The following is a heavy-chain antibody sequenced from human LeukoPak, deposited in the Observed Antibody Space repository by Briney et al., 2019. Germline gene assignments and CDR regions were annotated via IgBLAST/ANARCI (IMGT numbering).Heavy chain of an antibody. V-gene: IGHV3-43D*03. J-gene: IGHJ4*02. CDR2: VNCDGGTT. CDR3: VKDIGPVTSSPRFDY. D-gene: IGHD2-2*01. Sequence: GGSLRLSCAASGFTFDDYAMHWVRQAPGKGLEWVSLVNCDGGTTYYADSVKGRFTISRDNNKNYLYLQMNSLRLEDTALYYCVKDIGPVTSSPRFDYWGQGTLVTVSS. CDR1: GFTFDDYA.